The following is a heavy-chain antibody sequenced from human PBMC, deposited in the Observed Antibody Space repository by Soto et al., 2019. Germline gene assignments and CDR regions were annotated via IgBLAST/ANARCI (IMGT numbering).Heavy chain of an antibody. Sequence: SETLSLTCTVSGGSISSSSYYWGWIRQPPGKGLEWIGSIYYSGSTYYNPSLKSRVTISVDTSKNQFSLKLSSVTAADTAVYYCARMSPYDYVWGSYRSSEGYGMDVWGQGTTVTVSS. CDR2: IYYSGST. J-gene: IGHJ6*02. D-gene: IGHD3-16*02. CDR1: GGSISSSSYY. V-gene: IGHV4-39*01. CDR3: ARMSPYDYVWGSYRSSEGYGMDV.